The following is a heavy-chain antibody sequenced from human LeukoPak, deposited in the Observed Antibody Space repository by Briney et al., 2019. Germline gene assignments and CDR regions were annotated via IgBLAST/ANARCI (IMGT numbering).Heavy chain of an antibody. CDR2: IWYDGSNK. D-gene: IGHD3-22*01. CDR1: GFTFNRFG. J-gene: IGHJ4*02. Sequence: GGSLRLSCATSGFTFNRFGMHWVRQAPGKGLEWVAVIWYDGSNKDYADSVKGRFTISRDNSKNTLYLQMSGLRAEDTAVYYCASENYYDSSGYCYWGQGTLVTVSS. CDR3: ASENYYDSSGYCY. V-gene: IGHV3-33*01.